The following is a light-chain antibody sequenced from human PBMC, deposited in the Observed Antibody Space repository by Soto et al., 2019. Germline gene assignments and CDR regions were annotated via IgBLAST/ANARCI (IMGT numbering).Light chain of an antibody. J-gene: IGKJ1*01. CDR3: QQYGRSPT. CDR2: GAA. CDR1: QSVSNNY. V-gene: IGKV3-20*01. Sequence: EILMTQSPATLSLSPGERATLSCRASQSVSNNYLAWYQHRPGQAPRLLIYGAATRATDIPDRFSGSGSGTDFILTISRLEPEDFVVYYCQQYGRSPTFGQGTKVDI.